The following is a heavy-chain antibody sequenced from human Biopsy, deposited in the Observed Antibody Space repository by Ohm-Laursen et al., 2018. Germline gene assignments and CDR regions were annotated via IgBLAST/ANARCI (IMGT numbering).Heavy chain of an antibody. Sequence: SPRLSCAASGFTFHTYAMNWVRQAPGKGLEWVAHIDVSDYNTYYADSVRGRFTISRDNSKQMVHLEINSLTADDTAVCYCVKQWGGYNFDSWGQGTLVTVSS. V-gene: IGHV3-23*01. CDR1: GFTFHTYA. D-gene: IGHD1-14*01. CDR2: IDVSDYNT. CDR3: VKQWGGYNFDS. J-gene: IGHJ5*01.